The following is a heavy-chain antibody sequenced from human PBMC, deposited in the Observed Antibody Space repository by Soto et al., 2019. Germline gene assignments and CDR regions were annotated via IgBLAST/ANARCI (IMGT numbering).Heavy chain of an antibody. CDR1: GGSISRGDYY. CDR2: IYYSGST. Sequence: SETLSLTCTVSGGSISRGDYYWGWIRQPPGKGLEWIGYIYYSGSTYYNPSLKSRVTISVDTSKNQFSLKLSSVTAADTAVYYCASISSGYYSRPTFDYWGQGTLVTVSS. D-gene: IGHD3-22*01. V-gene: IGHV4-30-4*01. CDR3: ASISSGYYSRPTFDY. J-gene: IGHJ4*02.